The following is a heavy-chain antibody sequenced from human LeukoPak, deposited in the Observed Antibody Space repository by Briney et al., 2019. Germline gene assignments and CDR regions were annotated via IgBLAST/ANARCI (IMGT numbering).Heavy chain of an antibody. D-gene: IGHD3-10*01. CDR2: ISGSGGST. J-gene: IGHJ4*02. CDR3: APDVGYGSGRSYPG. Sequence: PGGSLRLSCAASGFTFSKYAMSWVRQAPGKGLEWVSAISGSGGSTYYADSVKGRFTISRDNSKNTLYLQMNSLRAEDTAVYYCAPDVGYGSGRSYPGWGQGTLVTVSS. CDR1: GFTFSKYA. V-gene: IGHV3-23*01.